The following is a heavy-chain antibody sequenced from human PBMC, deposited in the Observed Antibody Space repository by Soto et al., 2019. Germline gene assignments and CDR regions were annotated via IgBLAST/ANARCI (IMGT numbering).Heavy chain of an antibody. J-gene: IGHJ5*02. CDR3: ARVYGYYRFNWFDP. D-gene: IGHD3-22*01. CDR1: GGSLSGYY. Sequence: SETLSLTCAVYGGSLSGYYWSWIRQPPGKGLEWIGEINHSGSTNYNPSLKSRVTISVDTSKNQFSLKLSSVTAADTAVYYCARVYGYYRFNWFDPWGQGTLVTVSS. CDR2: INHSGST. V-gene: IGHV4-34*01.